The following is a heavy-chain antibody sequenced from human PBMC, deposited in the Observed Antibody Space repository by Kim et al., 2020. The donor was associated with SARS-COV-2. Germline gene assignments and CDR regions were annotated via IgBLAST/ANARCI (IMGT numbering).Heavy chain of an antibody. D-gene: IGHD3-22*01. CDR2: IIPIFGTA. Sequence: SVKVSCKASGGTFSSYAISWVRQAPGQGLEWMGGIIPIFGTANYAQKFQGRVTITADESTSTAYMELSSLRSEDTAVYYCARGIVEHLQDYYYYYGMDVWGQGTTVTVSS. V-gene: IGHV1-69*13. J-gene: IGHJ6*02. CDR3: ARGIVEHLQDYYYYYGMDV. CDR1: GGTFSSYA.